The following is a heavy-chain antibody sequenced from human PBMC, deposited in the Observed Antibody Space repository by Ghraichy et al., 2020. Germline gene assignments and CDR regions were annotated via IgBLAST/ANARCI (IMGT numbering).Heavy chain of an antibody. D-gene: IGHD1-26*01. CDR2: ISAYNGNT. Sequence: ASVKVSCKASGYTFTSYGISWVRQAPGQGLEWMGWISAYNGNTNYAQKLQGRVTMTTDTSTSTAYMELRSLRSDDTAVYYCARERDESAIVGAIVTDAFDIWGQGTMVTVSS. CDR1: GYTFTSYG. CDR3: ARERDESAIVGAIVTDAFDI. J-gene: IGHJ3*02. V-gene: IGHV1-18*04.